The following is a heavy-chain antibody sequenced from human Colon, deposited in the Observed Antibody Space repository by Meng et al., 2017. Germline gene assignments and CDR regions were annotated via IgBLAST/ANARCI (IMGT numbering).Heavy chain of an antibody. CDR1: GNEFSRYY. CDR2: ISAYIGTK. D-gene: IGHD1-14*01. V-gene: IGHV1-18*01. CDR3: AREKGTGGGDLDA. Sequence: QVQLVQSGAEVKKPGASVKASCKASGNEFSRYYISWGRQAPGQGLEWMGWISAYIGTKNYVQKFQDRVTMTTDTSTSTAYMELRSLTSDDTAVYYWAREKGTGGGDLDAWGQGTLVTVSS. J-gene: IGHJ1*01.